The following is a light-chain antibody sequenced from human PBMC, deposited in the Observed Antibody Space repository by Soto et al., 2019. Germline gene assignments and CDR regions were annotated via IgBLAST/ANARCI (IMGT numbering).Light chain of an antibody. J-gene: IGKJ1*01. V-gene: IGKV3-20*01. Sequence: EIVLTQSPGTLSLSPGERATLSCRASQSVSSSSLAWYQQRPGQAPRLLIYGASSRATGVPDRFSGSGSGTDFTLTISRLEPEDFAVYFCQEYGTSRTFGQGTKVEI. CDR3: QEYGTSRT. CDR1: QSVSSSS. CDR2: GAS.